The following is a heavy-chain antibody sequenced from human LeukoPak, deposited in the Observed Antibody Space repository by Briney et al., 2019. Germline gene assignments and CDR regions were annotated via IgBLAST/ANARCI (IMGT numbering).Heavy chain of an antibody. J-gene: IGHJ4*02. V-gene: IGHV1-46*01. D-gene: IGHD6-13*01. Sequence: ASVKVSCKASGYTFTSYYMYWVRRAPGQGLEWMGIINPSGGSTSYAQKFQGRVTMTRDTSTSTVYMEPSSLRSEDTAVYYCARIAAEEAYWGQGTLVTVSS. CDR1: GYTFTSYY. CDR2: INPSGGST. CDR3: ARIAAEEAY.